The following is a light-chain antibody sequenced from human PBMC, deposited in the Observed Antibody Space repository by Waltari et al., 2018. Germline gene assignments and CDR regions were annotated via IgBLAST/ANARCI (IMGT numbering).Light chain of an antibody. V-gene: IGKV3-20*01. CDR3: QMYVRLPVT. CDR1: QSVGRA. CDR2: DAS. Sequence: EIVLTQSPGTLALSPGERATLSCRARQSVGRALAWYQQKPGQAPRLLIDDASSRATGIPDRFSGSGSGTDFSLTISRVEPEDFAVYYCQMYVRLPVTFGQGTKVEVK. J-gene: IGKJ1*01.